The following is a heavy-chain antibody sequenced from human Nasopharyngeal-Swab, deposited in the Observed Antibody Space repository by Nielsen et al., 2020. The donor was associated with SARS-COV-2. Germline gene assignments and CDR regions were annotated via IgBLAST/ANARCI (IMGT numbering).Heavy chain of an antibody. D-gene: IGHD3-10*01. CDR3: AKQGPEMTRGVNNYLDY. CDR1: GFIFSASA. Sequence: GGSLRLSCAASGFIFSASAIHWVRQAPGKGLEWVSAISAGGGSTYYADSVKGRFTISRDDSKNTLYLEMDSLRAADTAVYYCAKQGPEMTRGVNNYLDYWGQGTLVTVSS. J-gene: IGHJ4*02. CDR2: ISAGGGST. V-gene: IGHV3-23*01.